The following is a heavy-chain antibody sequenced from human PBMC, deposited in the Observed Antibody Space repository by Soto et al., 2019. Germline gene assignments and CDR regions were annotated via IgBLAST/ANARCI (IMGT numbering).Heavy chain of an antibody. V-gene: IGHV3-21*02. J-gene: IGHJ4*02. Sequence: QLVESGGGLVKPGGSLRLSCVASGFPFSSFSLNWIRQAPGKGPEWVSSIGRVSTYIYYAYSVRGRFTVSRDNAKNSVYLQMNGLTAEDSGIYYCARVTAGSGSYQIDLWGQGTLVTVSS. CDR1: GFPFSSFS. CDR3: ARVTAGSGSYQIDL. D-gene: IGHD3-10*01. CDR2: IGRVSTYI.